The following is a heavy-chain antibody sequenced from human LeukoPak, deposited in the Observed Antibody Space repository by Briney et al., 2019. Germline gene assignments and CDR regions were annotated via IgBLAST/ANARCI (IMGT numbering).Heavy chain of an antibody. Sequence: ASVKVSCKVSGYTLTELSMHWVRQAPGKGLEWMGGFDPEDGETIYAQKFQGRVTMTEDTSTDTAYMELSSLRSEDTAVYYCATEAQITISDAFDIWGQGTMVTVSS. CDR1: GYTLTELS. CDR2: FDPEDGET. J-gene: IGHJ3*02. D-gene: IGHD3-3*01. CDR3: ATEAQITISDAFDI. V-gene: IGHV1-24*01.